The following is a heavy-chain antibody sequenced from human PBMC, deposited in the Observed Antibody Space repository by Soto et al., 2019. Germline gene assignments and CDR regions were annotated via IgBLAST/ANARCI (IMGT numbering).Heavy chain of an antibody. CDR3: ARAHKGYYDSSGYGDAFDI. CDR2: ISAYNGNT. Sequence: VRVSCKASGYTFTSYGISWVRQAPGQGLEWMGWISAYNGNTNYAQKLQGRVTMTTDTSTSTAYMELRSLRSDDTAVYYCARAHKGYYDSSGYGDAFDIWGQGTMVTVSS. D-gene: IGHD3-22*01. CDR1: GYTFTSYG. V-gene: IGHV1-18*01. J-gene: IGHJ3*02.